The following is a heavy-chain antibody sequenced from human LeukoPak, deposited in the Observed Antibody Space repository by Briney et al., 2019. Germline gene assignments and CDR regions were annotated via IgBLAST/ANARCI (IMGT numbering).Heavy chain of an antibody. Sequence: ASVKVSCKASGYIFTSNYIHWVRQAHGQGLEWMGMIYPRDGSTSYAQRFQDRVTVTRDTSTSTVHMELSGLRSEDTAVYYCARDQEGFDYWGQGTLVTVSS. CDR2: IYPRDGST. J-gene: IGHJ4*02. CDR3: ARDQEGFDY. CDR1: GYIFTSNY. V-gene: IGHV1-46*01.